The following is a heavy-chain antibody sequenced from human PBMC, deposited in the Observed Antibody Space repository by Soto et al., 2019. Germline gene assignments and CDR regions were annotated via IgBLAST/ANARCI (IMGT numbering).Heavy chain of an antibody. V-gene: IGHV4-31*03. CDR2: IYYSGST. D-gene: IGHD2-8*02. Sequence: SETLSLTCTVSGGSISSGGYYWSWIRQHPGKGLEWIGYIYYSGSTYYNPSLKSRVTISVDTSKNQFSLKLSSVTAADTAVYYYSGKPRRADDCTVYWGQGTLVTVSS. J-gene: IGHJ4*02. CDR1: GGSISSGGYY. CDR3: SGKPRRADDCTVY.